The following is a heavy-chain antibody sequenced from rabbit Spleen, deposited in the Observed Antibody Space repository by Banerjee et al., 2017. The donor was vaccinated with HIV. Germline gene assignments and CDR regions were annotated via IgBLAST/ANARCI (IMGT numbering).Heavy chain of an antibody. CDR2: INASTGKP. D-gene: IGHD2-1*01. CDR3: GRGSATMTMVITGYYLSL. J-gene: IGHJ4*01. CDR1: GFSFSDRDV. V-gene: IGHV1S45*01. Sequence: QEQLVESGGGLVQPEGSLTLTCKASGFSFSDRDVMCWVRQAPGKGLQWIACINASTGKPVYATWASGRFTISRTSSTTVTLRMTTLTAADTATYFCGRGSATMTMVITGYYLSLWGPGTLVTVS.